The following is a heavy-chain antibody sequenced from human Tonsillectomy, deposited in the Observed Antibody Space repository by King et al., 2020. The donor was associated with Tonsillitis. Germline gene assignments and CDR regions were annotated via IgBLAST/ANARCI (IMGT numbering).Heavy chain of an antibody. J-gene: IGHJ2*01. V-gene: IGHV3-48*01. CDR1: GFSFSTYS. Sequence: VQLVESGGGLVQPGGPLRLSCTASGFSFSTYSMNWVRQAPGKGLEWISYISSSYSTINYADSVTIYYAESVKGRFTVSRDNAKNLLYLQMNSLRAEDTAVYYCARDTSGYAWYFDLWGRGTLVTVSS. CDR3: ARDTSGYAWYFDL. D-gene: IGHD5-12*01. CDR2: ISSSYSTI.